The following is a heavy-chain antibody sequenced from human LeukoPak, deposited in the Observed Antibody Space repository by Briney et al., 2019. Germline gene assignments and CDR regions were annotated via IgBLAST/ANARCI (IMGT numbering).Heavy chain of an antibody. V-gene: IGHV4-39*07. CDR1: GGSISSSSYY. D-gene: IGHD5-24*01. CDR2: IYYSGST. Sequence: SETLSLTCTVSGGSISSSSYYWGWIRQPPGKALEWIGSIYYSGSTYYNPSLKSRVTISVDTSKNQFSLKLSSVTAADTAVYYWAREGDGYNSDWGQGTLVTVSS. CDR3: AREGDGYNSD. J-gene: IGHJ4*02.